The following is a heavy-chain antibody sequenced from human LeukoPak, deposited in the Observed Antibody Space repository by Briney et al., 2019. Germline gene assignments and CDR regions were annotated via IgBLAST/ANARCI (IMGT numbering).Heavy chain of an antibody. CDR3: AKGSGLWLPFDY. V-gene: IGHV3-23*01. Sequence: QSGGSLRLSCEASGFTFGSYAMSWVRQAPGKGLEWVSAISGSGGSTYYADSVKGRFTISRDNSKNTLYLQMNSLRAEDTAVYYCAKGSGLWLPFDYWGQGTLVTVSS. D-gene: IGHD5-18*01. CDR2: ISGSGGST. CDR1: GFTFGSYA. J-gene: IGHJ4*02.